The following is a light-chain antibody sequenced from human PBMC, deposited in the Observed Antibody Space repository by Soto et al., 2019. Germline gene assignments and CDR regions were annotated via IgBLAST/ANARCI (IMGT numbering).Light chain of an antibody. CDR2: GAS. CDR3: QQYGSSGT. Sequence: EILLTQSPGTLSLSPGERATLSWGASQSVANTYLAWYQQTPCLPPRLVIFGASNRATGIPDRLSGSGSGTEFPLTISRLEPEYFAVYYCQQYGSSGTFGQGTKVDIK. CDR1: QSVANTY. V-gene: IGKV3-20*01. J-gene: IGKJ1*01.